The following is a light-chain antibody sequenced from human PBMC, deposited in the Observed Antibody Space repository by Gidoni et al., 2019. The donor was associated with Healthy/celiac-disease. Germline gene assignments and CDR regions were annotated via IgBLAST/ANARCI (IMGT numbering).Light chain of an antibody. CDR2: GAS. J-gene: IGKJ3*01. CDR3: QQYGSSPFT. V-gene: IGKV3-20*01. CDR1: QSVSSSY. Sequence: EIFLTQSPGTLSLSQGESATLSCRASQSVSSSYLAWYQQKPGQAPRLLIYGASSGSGTDFTLTISRLEPEDFAVYYCQQYGSSPFTFGPGTKVDIK.